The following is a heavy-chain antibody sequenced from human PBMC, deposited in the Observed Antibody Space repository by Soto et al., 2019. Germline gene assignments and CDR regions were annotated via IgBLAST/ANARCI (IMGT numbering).Heavy chain of an antibody. CDR2: ISGSGGST. CDR1: GFTFSSYA. D-gene: IGHD6-19*01. Sequence: LRLSCAASGFTFSSYAMSWVRQAPGKGLEWVSAISGSGGSTYYADSVKGRFTISRDNSKNTLYLQMNSLRAEDTAVYYCAKGPSRYSSGWYLTPNYYYYGMDVWGQGTTVTVSS. V-gene: IGHV3-23*01. CDR3: AKGPSRYSSGWYLTPNYYYYGMDV. J-gene: IGHJ6*02.